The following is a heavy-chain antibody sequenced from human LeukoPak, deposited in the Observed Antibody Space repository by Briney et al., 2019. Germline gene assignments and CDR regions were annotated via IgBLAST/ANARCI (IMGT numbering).Heavy chain of an antibody. V-gene: IGHV4-59*01. D-gene: IGHD4-11*01. CDR3: ARLRGNYFPDY. J-gene: IGHJ4*02. CDR1: GGSISGYY. Sequence: SETLSLTCTVSGGSISGYYWSWIRQPPGKALDWIGYIYYSGSTNYNPSLKSRLTISVDTSKNQFSLKLSSVTAADTAVYYCARLRGNYFPDYWGQGTLVTVSS. CDR2: IYYSGST.